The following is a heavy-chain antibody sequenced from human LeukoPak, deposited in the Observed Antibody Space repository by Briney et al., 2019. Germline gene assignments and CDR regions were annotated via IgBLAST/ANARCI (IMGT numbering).Heavy chain of an antibody. V-gene: IGHV4-4*07. CDR3: ARAHKYHFYDSSGAFDF. CDR1: GESIDRYY. D-gene: IGHD3-22*01. J-gene: IGHJ3*01. CDR2: IYTTGIT. Sequence: PSETLSLTCTVSGESIDRYYWNWIRQPAGKGLEWIGRIYTTGITNYSRSLASRVSMSVNTSKNQISLKLTSVTAADTAVYYCARAHKYHFYDSSGAFDFWGRGKMVTVSS.